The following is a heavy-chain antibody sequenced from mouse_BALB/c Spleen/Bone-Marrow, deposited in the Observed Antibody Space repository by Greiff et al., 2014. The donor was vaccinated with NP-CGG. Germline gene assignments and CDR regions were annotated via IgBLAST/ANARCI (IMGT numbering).Heavy chain of an antibody. CDR1: GFSLTSYG. V-gene: IGHV2-9*02. J-gene: IGHJ4*01. D-gene: IGHD1-1*01. Sequence: VQLQQSGPGLVAPSQSLSITCTVSGFSLTSYGVHWVRQPPGKGLEWLGVIWAGGSTNYNSALMSRLSISKDNSKSQVFLKMNSLQTDDTAIYYCARDYYGSLYAMDYWGQGTSVTVSS. CDR2: IWAGGST. CDR3: ARDYYGSLYAMDY.